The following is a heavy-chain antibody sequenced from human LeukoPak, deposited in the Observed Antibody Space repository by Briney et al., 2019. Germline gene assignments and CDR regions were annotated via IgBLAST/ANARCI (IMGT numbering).Heavy chain of an antibody. V-gene: IGHV3-30*04. CDR2: ISYDGSNK. J-gene: IGHJ4*02. D-gene: IGHD1-26*01. Sequence: GGSLRLSCAASGFTFSSYAMHWVRQAPGKGLEWVAVISYDGSNKYYADSVKGRFTISRDNSKNTLYLQMNSLRAEDTAVYYCARDHLQWELLHPHFDYWGQGTLVTVSS. CDR3: ARDHLQWELLHPHFDY. CDR1: GFTFSSYA.